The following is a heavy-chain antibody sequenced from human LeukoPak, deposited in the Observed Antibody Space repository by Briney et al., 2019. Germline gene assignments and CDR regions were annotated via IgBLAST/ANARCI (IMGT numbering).Heavy chain of an antibody. Sequence: ASVKVSCKASGYTFTGYYMHWVRQAPGQGLEWMGRINPNSGSTNYAQKFQGRVTMTSDTSISTAYIEPNRLRTDDTAEYTGASLGTYDYVWGSYAFDIWGQGTMVTVSS. CDR2: INPNSGST. CDR1: GYTFTGYY. V-gene: IGHV1-2*06. J-gene: IGHJ3*02. D-gene: IGHD3-16*01. CDR3: ASLGTYDYVWGSYAFDI.